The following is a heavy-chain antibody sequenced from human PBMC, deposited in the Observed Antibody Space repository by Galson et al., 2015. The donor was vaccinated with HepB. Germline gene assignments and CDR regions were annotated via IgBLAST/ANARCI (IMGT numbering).Heavy chain of an antibody. J-gene: IGHJ3*02. CDR3: AATVTTSGGFDI. Sequence: SLRLSCAASGFTFSSYAMSWVRQAPGKGLEWVSSISSSSSYIYYADSVKGRFTISRDNAKNSLYLQMNSLRAEDTAVYYCAATVTTSGGFDIWGQGTMVTVSS. V-gene: IGHV3-21*04. CDR2: ISSSSSYI. CDR1: GFTFSSYA. D-gene: IGHD4-17*01.